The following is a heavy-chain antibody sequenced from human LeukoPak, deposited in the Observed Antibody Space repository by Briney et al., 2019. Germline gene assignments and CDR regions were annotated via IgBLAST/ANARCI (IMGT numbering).Heavy chain of an antibody. Sequence: ASVKVSCKAPGYTFTSNYIHWVRQAPGQELEWMGMIYPRDGSTSYAQKFQGRVTVTRDTSTSTVHMKLSGLRSEDTAVYYCARDQEGFDYWGQGTLVTVSS. CDR1: GYTFTSNY. CDR3: ARDQEGFDY. J-gene: IGHJ4*02. V-gene: IGHV1-46*01. CDR2: IYPRDGST.